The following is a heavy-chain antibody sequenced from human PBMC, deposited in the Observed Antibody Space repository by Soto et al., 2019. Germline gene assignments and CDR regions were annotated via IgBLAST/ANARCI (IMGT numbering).Heavy chain of an antibody. CDR3: ARGPYYYDSSGYYYWDY. CDR2: IIPIFGTA. D-gene: IGHD3-22*01. V-gene: IGHV1-69*13. Sequence: SVKVSCKASGGTFSSYAISWVRQAPGQGLEWMGGIIPIFGTANYAQKFQGRVTITADESTSTAYMELSSLRSEDTAVYYCARGPYYYDSSGYYYWDYWGQGTLVTVSS. CDR1: GGTFSSYA. J-gene: IGHJ4*02.